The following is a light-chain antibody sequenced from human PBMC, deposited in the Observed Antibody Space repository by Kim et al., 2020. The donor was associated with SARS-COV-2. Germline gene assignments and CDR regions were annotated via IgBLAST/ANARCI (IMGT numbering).Light chain of an antibody. CDR3: QQYHHWPVT. CDR1: QSVSAN. J-gene: IGKJ4*01. V-gene: IGKV3-15*01. CDR2: DAS. Sequence: SVCPGGRVSLSCRASQSVSANLAWYQKKPGQAPRLVIYDASIRATGIPARFSGGGSGTEFTLSISSLQSEDFAVYYCQQYHHWPVTFGGGTKVEI.